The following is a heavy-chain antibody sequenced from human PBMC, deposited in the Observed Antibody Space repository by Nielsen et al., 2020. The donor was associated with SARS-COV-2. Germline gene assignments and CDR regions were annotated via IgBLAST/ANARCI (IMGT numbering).Heavy chain of an antibody. CDR1: GFTFSTYA. CDR2: ISYDGRNK. V-gene: IGHV3-30*04. D-gene: IGHD6-13*01. Sequence: GRSLRLSCAASGFTFSTYALHWVRQAPDKGLEWVAVISYDGRNKYYADSVKGRFTISRDNSKNTQYLQMDSLRVEDTAVYYCARGSGYGSSWYGGGFDYWGQGTLVTVSS. CDR3: ARGSGYGSSWYGGGFDY. J-gene: IGHJ4*02.